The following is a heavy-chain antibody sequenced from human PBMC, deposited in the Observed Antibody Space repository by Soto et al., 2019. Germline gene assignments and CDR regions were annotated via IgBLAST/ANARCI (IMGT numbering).Heavy chain of an antibody. D-gene: IGHD2-2*01. Sequence: QVQLQQWGAGLLKPSETLSLTCAVYGGSFSGYYWSWIRQPPGKGLEWIGEINHSGSTNYNPSLKRPVTISVDTSKNQFSLKLSSVTAADTAVYYCARVVVPAAIYYYYYMDVWCKGTTVTVSS. J-gene: IGHJ6*03. CDR1: GGSFSGYY. CDR2: INHSGST. CDR3: ARVVVPAAIYYYYYMDV. V-gene: IGHV4-34*01.